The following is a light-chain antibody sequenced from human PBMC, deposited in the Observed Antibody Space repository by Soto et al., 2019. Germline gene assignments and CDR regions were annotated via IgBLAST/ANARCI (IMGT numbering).Light chain of an antibody. CDR1: SSDVGRYNY. V-gene: IGLV2-8*01. J-gene: IGLJ2*01. CDR2: EVS. Sequence: QSALTQPPSASGSPGQSVTISCTGTSSDVGRYNYVSWYQQEPGKAPKLMIYEVSKRPSGVPDRFSGSKSGNTASLTVSGLQAEDEADYYCSSYTGSNNVVVFGGGTKLTVL. CDR3: SSYTGSNNVVV.